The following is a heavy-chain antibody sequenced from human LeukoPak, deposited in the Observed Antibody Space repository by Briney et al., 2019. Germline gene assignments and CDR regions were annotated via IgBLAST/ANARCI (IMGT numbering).Heavy chain of an antibody. CDR1: GFTFRTYA. CDR2: ISSGGST. Sequence: GGSLRLSCVASGFTFRTYAMSWVRQAPGKGLEWVSCISSGGSTYYADSVKGRFTISRDSSKNTLYLQMNSLRAEDTAVYYCAKGPGLNWFDPWGQGTLVTVSS. J-gene: IGHJ5*02. D-gene: IGHD3-9*01. V-gene: IGHV3-23*01. CDR3: AKGPGLNWFDP.